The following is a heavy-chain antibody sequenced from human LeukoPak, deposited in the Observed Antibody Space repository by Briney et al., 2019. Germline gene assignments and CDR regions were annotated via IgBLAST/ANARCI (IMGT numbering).Heavy chain of an antibody. J-gene: IGHJ4*02. Sequence: SETLSLTCTVSGGSISSSSYYWGWIRQPPGKGLEWIGSIYYSGSTYYNPSLKSRVTISVDTSKNQFSLKLSSVTAADTAVYYCARGGGGYSYGTDYWGQGTLVTVSS. CDR1: GGSISSSSYY. V-gene: IGHV4-39*07. CDR3: ARGGGGYSYGTDY. D-gene: IGHD5-18*01. CDR2: IYYSGST.